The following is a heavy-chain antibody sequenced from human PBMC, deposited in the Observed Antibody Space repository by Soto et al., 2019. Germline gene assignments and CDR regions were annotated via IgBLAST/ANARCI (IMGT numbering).Heavy chain of an antibody. CDR3: ARSTQIRQGITIFGPFDY. Sequence: GGSLRLSCAASGFTFSDYYMSWIRQAPGKGLEWVSYISSSSSYTNYADSVKGRFTISRDNAKNSLYLQMNSLRAEDTAVYYCARSTQIRQGITIFGPFDYWGQGTLVTVSS. D-gene: IGHD3-3*01. J-gene: IGHJ4*02. V-gene: IGHV3-11*06. CDR2: ISSSSSYT. CDR1: GFTFSDYY.